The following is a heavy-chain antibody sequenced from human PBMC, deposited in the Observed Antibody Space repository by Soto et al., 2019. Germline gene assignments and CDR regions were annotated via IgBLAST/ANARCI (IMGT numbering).Heavy chain of an antibody. D-gene: IGHD3-16*01. Sequence: GESLKISCAASGFMFSDYAMTWARQAPGKELEWVSGLLRPGRSTYYADSVKGRFTISGDTSANTVYLQMDSLRAEDTAVYYCAKDAIANDGIWLMDSWGQGTVVTAPQ. V-gene: IGHV3-23*01. CDR1: GFMFSDYA. J-gene: IGHJ5*02. CDR2: LLRPGRST. CDR3: AKDAIANDGIWLMDS.